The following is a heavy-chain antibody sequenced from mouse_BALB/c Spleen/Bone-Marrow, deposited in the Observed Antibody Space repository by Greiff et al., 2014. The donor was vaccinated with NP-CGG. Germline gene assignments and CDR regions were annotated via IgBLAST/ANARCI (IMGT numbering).Heavy chain of an antibody. CDR2: INPDSSTI. V-gene: IGHV4-1*02. Sequence: EVQLVESGGGLVQPGGSLKLSCAASGFDFSRYWMSWVRQAPGKGLEWIGEINPDSSTINYTPSLKDKFIISRDNAKNTLYLQRSKVRTEDTALYYCARQAYYGNYDYWGQGTTLTVSS. CDR1: GFDFSRYW. D-gene: IGHD2-10*01. J-gene: IGHJ2*01. CDR3: ARQAYYGNYDY.